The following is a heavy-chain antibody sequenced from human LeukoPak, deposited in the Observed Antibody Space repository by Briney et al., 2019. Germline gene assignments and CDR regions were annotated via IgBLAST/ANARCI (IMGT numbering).Heavy chain of an antibody. Sequence: PGGSLRLSCAASGVTFSSYAMSWVRQAPGKGLEWVSVISGSGGSTYYADSVKGRFTISRDNSKNTLYLQMSSPRAEDTAVYYCAKSSNVGYSSGWYDALDIWGQGTTVTVSS. CDR1: GVTFSSYA. V-gene: IGHV3-23*01. CDR2: ISGSGGST. D-gene: IGHD6-19*01. J-gene: IGHJ3*02. CDR3: AKSSNVGYSSGWYDALDI.